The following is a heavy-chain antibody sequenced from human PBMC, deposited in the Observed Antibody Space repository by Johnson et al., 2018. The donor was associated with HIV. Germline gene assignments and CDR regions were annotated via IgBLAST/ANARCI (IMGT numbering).Heavy chain of an antibody. CDR2: ISYDGSNK. CDR1: GFTFDDYA. V-gene: IGHV3-30-3*02. D-gene: IGHD3-22*01. Sequence: QVQLVESGGGVVRPGGSLRLSCVGSGFTFDDYALSWVRQLPGKGLEWVAVISYDGSNKYYADSVKGRFTISRDNSKNTLYLQMNSLRPEDTAVYYCAKTLSPYYYDSSGYYDAFDIWGQGTMVTVSS. J-gene: IGHJ3*02. CDR3: AKTLSPYYYDSSGYYDAFDI.